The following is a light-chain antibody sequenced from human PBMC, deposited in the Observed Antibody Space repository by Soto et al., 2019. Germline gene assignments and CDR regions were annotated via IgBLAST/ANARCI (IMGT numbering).Light chain of an antibody. CDR1: QSISNH. J-gene: IGKJ1*01. CDR2: AAS. V-gene: IGKV1-39*01. CDR3: QQSYSSPPT. Sequence: DIQMTQSPSSLSASVEDRVIITCRASQSISNHLNWYQQKPGKAPKLLIFAASSLQSGVPSRFSGSRSGPDFTLTIISLQPEDLATDYCQQSYSSPPTFGQGTKVEIK.